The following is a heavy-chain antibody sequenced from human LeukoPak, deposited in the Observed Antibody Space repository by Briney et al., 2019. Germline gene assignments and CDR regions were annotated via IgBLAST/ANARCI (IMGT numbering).Heavy chain of an antibody. Sequence: SETLSLTCAVYGGSFSGYYWSWIRQPPGKGLEWIGEINHSGSTNYNPSLKSRVTISVDTSKNQFSLKLSSVTAADTAVYYCARGCGYSSGLIDYWGQGTLVTVSS. V-gene: IGHV4-34*01. J-gene: IGHJ4*02. D-gene: IGHD6-19*01. CDR2: INHSGST. CDR1: GGSFSGYY. CDR3: ARGCGYSSGLIDY.